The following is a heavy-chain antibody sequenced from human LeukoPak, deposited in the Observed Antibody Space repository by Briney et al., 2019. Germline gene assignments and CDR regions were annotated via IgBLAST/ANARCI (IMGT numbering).Heavy chain of an antibody. V-gene: IGHV4-4*02. CDR1: GGSISSNNW. J-gene: IGHJ6*02. Sequence: SETLSLTCAVSGGSISSNNWWGWVRQPPGKGLEWIGEIYHSGSPNYNPSLKSRVTISVDKSRNHFSLNLSSVTAADTAVYYCASGYCSSTSCSGDYGVDVWGQGTTVTVSS. CDR2: IYHSGSP. CDR3: ASGYCSSTSCSGDYGVDV. D-gene: IGHD2-2*03.